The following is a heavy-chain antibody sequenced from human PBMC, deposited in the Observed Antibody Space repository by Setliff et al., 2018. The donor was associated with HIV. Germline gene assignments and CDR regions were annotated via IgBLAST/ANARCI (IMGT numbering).Heavy chain of an antibody. Sequence: PSETLSLTCSVSGGSMSSGYDYWTWIRQPAGKGLEWIGHVFSVGSTNYNPSLKSRVTISVDTSKNQFSLKLSSVTAADTAVYYCARDPGVPAAIAYYYYYYMDVWGKGTTVTV. CDR3: ARDPGVPAAIAYYYYYYMDV. CDR2: VFSVGST. D-gene: IGHD2-2*01. CDR1: GGSMSSGYDY. V-gene: IGHV4-61*09. J-gene: IGHJ6*03.